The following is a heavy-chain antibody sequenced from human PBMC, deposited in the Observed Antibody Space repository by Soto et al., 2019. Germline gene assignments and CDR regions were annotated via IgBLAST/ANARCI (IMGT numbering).Heavy chain of an antibody. J-gene: IGHJ6*02. D-gene: IGHD4-17*01. CDR1: GFTFSSYW. CDR3: ARNGPTVTPRYYYGMDV. CDR2: INSDGSST. Sequence: GGSLRLSCAASGFTFSSYWMHWVRQAPGKGLVWVSRINSDGSSTSYADSVKGRFTISRDNAKNTLYLQMNSLRAEDTAVYYCARNGPTVTPRYYYGMDVWGQGTTVTVSS. V-gene: IGHV3-74*01.